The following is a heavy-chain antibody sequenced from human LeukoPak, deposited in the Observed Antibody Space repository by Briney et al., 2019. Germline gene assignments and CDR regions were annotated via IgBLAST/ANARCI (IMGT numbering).Heavy chain of an antibody. D-gene: IGHD2-2*01. CDR3: ARDFCSSTSCSPHFDP. CDR2: IIPILGIA. V-gene: IGHV1-69*04. J-gene: IGHJ5*02. CDR1: GGTFSSYA. Sequence: SVKVSCKASGGTFSSYAISWVRQAPGQGLEWMGRIIPILGIANYAQKFQGRVTITADKSTSAAYMELSSLRSEDTAVYYCARDFCSSTSCSPHFDPWGQGTLVTVSS.